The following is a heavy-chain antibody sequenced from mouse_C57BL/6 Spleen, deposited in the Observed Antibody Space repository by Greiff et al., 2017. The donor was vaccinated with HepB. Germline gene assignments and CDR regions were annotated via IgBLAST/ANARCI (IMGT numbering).Heavy chain of an antibody. D-gene: IGHD2-5*01. Sequence: QVQLQQPGAELVKPGASVKMSCKASGYTFTSYWITWVKQRPGQGLEWIGDIYPGSGSTNYNEKFKSKATLTVDTSSSTAYMQLSSLTSEDSAVYYCARDSNYECYAMDYWGQGTSVTVSS. CDR1: GYTFTSYW. J-gene: IGHJ4*01. CDR2: IYPGSGST. V-gene: IGHV1-55*01. CDR3: ARDSNYECYAMDY.